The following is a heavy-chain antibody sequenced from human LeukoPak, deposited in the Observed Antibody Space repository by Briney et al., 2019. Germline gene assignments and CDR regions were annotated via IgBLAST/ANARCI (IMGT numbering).Heavy chain of an antibody. CDR1: GGSFSGYY. CDR3: ARVRNYDFWSGYYYYYYYMDV. CDR2: INHSGST. J-gene: IGHJ6*03. Sequence: PSETLSLTCAVYGGSFSGYYWSWIRQPPGKGLEWIGEINHSGSTNYNPSLKSRVTISVDTSKNQFSLKLSSVTAADTAVYYCARVRNYDFWSGYYYYYYYMDVWGKGTTVTVSS. V-gene: IGHV4-34*01. D-gene: IGHD3-3*01.